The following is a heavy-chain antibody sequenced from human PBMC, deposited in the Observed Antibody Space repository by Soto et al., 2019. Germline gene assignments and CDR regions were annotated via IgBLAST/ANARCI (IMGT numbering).Heavy chain of an antibody. CDR1: GYTFTSYP. CDR3: ALTLYYYYYMDV. D-gene: IGHD2-21*02. Sequence: ASLRVAGKASGYTFTSYPMHCVRKDPGQRLEWMGLINAGNGNTKYSQKVQGRVTITRDTYASTDYMEVSSLRSEYTAVYYCALTLYYYYYMDVWGKGTTVTVSS. CDR2: INAGNGNT. V-gene: IGHV1-3*01. J-gene: IGHJ6*03.